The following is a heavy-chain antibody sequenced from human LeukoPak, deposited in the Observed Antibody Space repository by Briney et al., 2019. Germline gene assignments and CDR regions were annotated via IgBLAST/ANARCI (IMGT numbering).Heavy chain of an antibody. D-gene: IGHD1-26*01. V-gene: IGHV3-11*04. CDR2: ISSPGTTT. J-gene: IGHJ6*03. CDR3: ATGKVGPYYYYMDV. CDR1: GFPFSDYY. Sequence: GGSLRLSCAASGFPFSDYYMSWIRQAPGKGLEWVSHISSPGTTTLYADSVKGRFTISRDNAKNSLHLQMNTVRADDTAVYYCATGKVGPYYYYMDVWGKGTPVTFSS.